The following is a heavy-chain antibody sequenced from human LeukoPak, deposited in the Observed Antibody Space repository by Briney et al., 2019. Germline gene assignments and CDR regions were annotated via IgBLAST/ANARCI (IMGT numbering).Heavy chain of an antibody. CDR1: GYSFTSYW. CDR2: IYPGDSDT. J-gene: IGHJ3*02. CDR3: ARFRPDYYYDDAFDI. V-gene: IGHV5-51*01. Sequence: GESLKISCKGSGYSFTSYWIGWVRQMPGKGLEWMGIIYPGDSDTRYSPSFQGQVTISADKSISTAYLQWSGLKASDTAMYYCARFRPDYYYDDAFDIWGQGTMVTVSS. D-gene: IGHD3-22*01.